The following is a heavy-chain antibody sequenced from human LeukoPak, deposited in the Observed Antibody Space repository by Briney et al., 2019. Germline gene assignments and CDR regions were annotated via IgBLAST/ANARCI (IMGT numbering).Heavy chain of an antibody. CDR3: ARDPKPSFPGDW. J-gene: IGHJ4*02. Sequence: ASVKVSCKASGYTFTGYYMHWVRQAPGQGLEWMGRINPNSGGTNYAQKFQGRVTMTRDTSISTAYMELSRLRSDDTAVYYCARDPKPSFPGDWWGQGTLVTVSS. CDR1: GYTFTGYY. CDR2: INPNSGGT. D-gene: IGHD2-21*01. V-gene: IGHV1-2*06.